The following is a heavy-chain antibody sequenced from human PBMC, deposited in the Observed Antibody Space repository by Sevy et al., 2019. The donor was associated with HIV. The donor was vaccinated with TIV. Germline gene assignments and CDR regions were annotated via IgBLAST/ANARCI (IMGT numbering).Heavy chain of an antibody. CDR1: GFAFYEYS. CDR2: LSFGCGKI. CDR3: AREGGSRPHDY. V-gene: IGHV3-23*01. Sequence: GGSLRLSCVASGFAFYEYSMSWIRQAPGKGLEWVATLSFGCGKINYADSVKGRFTISRDNSKNSFYLQMDNLRVEDTALYYCAREGGSRPHDYWGQGTRVTVSS. J-gene: IGHJ4*02. D-gene: IGHD3-10*01.